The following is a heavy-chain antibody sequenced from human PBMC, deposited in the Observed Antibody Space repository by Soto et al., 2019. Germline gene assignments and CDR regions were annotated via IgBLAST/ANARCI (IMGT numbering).Heavy chain of an antibody. J-gene: IGHJ5*02. V-gene: IGHV4-30-4*01. CDR1: GGSISSGDYY. D-gene: IGHD3-16*02. Sequence: TLSLSCTVSGGSISSGDYYWSWIRQPPGKGLEWIGYIYYSGSTYYNPSLKSRVTTSVDTSKNQFSLKLSSVTAADTAVYYCARGTYAYVWGSYPPSNWFDPWGQGTLVTVSS. CDR2: IYYSGST. CDR3: ARGTYAYVWGSYPPSNWFDP.